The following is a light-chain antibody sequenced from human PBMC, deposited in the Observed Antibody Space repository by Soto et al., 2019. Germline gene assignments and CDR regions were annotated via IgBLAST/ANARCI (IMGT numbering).Light chain of an antibody. CDR1: FSNIGSNF. CDR2: RNN. Sequence: QSVLTQPPSASGTPGQTVTISCSGRFSNIGSNFIYWYQQLPGTAPKLLIYRNNERPSGVPDRFSASKSGTSASLAISGLRSEDEADYHCAAWDDSLSGVVFGGGTKVTV. J-gene: IGLJ3*02. V-gene: IGLV1-47*01. CDR3: AAWDDSLSGVV.